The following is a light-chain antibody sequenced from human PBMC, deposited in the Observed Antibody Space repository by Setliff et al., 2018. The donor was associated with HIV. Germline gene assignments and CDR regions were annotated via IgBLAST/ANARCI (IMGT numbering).Light chain of an antibody. V-gene: IGLV2-11*01. CDR3: CSYAGTYV. Sequence: QSALAQPRSVSGSPGQSVTFSCTGSSSDVGAYNYVSWYQLHPGKAPKLIIYEVTKRPSGVSNHFSGSKSGNTASLTISGLQAEDEADYYCCSYAGTYVFGTGTKVTVL. CDR2: EVT. J-gene: IGLJ1*01. CDR1: SSDVGAYNY.